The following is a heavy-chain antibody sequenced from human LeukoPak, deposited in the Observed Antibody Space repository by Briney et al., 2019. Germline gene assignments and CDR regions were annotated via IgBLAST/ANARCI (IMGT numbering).Heavy chain of an antibody. CDR1: GGSFSGYC. CDR2: INHSGST. V-gene: IGHV4-34*01. J-gene: IGHJ5*02. CDR3: ARGIPTIFGVVNGNWFDP. D-gene: IGHD3-3*01. Sequence: SETLSLTCAVYGGSFSGYCWSWIRQPPGKGLEWIGEINHSGSTNYNPSLKSRVTISVDTSKNQFSLKLSSVTAADTAVYYCARGIPTIFGVVNGNWFDPWGQGTLVTVSS.